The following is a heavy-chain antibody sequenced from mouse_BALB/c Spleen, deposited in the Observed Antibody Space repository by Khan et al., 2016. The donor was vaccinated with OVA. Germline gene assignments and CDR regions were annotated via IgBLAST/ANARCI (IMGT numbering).Heavy chain of an antibody. CDR1: GYTFTDYV. Sequence: QVQLQQSGPELVKPGTSVKMSCTASGYTFTDYVISWVKQRTGQGIEWIGEIFPGSGSTYYNGKFKGKATLTADKSYNTAYMQLSSLTSEASAGYCCARSDGGAGCAYWGQGTLVTVSA. J-gene: IGHJ3*01. CDR3: ARSDGGAGCAY. V-gene: IGHV1-77*01. CDR2: IFPGSGST. D-gene: IGHD1-2*01.